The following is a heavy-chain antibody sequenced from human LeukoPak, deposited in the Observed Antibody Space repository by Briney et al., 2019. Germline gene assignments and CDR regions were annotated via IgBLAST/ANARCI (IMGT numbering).Heavy chain of an antibody. V-gene: IGHV3-30*01. D-gene: IGHD2-2*01. Sequence: GGSLRLSCAASGYTFSSYAMHWVRRAPGKGLEWVAVISYGGSNKYYASSVKGRFTISRDNSKNTLYLQMNSLRAEDTAVYYWAREGKRAVCCSTSCYRPLYYYYYMDVWGKGTTVTVSS. J-gene: IGHJ6*03. CDR3: AREGKRAVCCSTSCYRPLYYYYYMDV. CDR1: GYTFSSYA. CDR2: ISYGGSNK.